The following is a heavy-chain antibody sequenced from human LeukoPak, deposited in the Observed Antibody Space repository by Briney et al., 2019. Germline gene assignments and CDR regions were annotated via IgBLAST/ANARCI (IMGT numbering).Heavy chain of an antibody. D-gene: IGHD3-9*01. CDR1: GYTFTGYY. V-gene: IGHV1-2*02. Sequence: ASVKVSCEASGYTFTGYYMHWVRQAPGQGLEWMGWINPNSGGTNYAQKFQGRVTMTRDTSISTAYMELSRLRSDDTAVYYCARDRHVLRYFDWSTDAFDIWGQGTMVTVSS. CDR2: INPNSGGT. CDR3: ARDRHVLRYFDWSTDAFDI. J-gene: IGHJ3*02.